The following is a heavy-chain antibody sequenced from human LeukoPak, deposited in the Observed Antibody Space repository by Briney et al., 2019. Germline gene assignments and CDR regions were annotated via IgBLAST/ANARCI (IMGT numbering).Heavy chain of an antibody. J-gene: IGHJ4*02. V-gene: IGHV4-59*01. CDR1: GGSISSYH. D-gene: IGHD6-19*01. CDR3: ARERIAVAGGYYFDY. Sequence: PSETLSLTCTVSGGSISSYHWSWIRQPPGKGMEWIGYIYYSGRTNYNPPLKSRVTISVDTTKNQFSLKLSSVTAADTAVYYFARERIAVAGGYYFDYWGQGTLVTVSS. CDR2: IYYSGRT.